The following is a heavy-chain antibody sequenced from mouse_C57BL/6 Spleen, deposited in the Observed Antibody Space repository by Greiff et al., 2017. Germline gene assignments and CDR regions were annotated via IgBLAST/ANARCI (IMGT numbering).Heavy chain of an antibody. J-gene: IGHJ3*01. D-gene: IGHD2-5*01. CDR2: INPSDGGT. Sequence: QVQLQQPGTELVKPGASVKLSCKASGFTFNSYWMHWVKQRPGQGLEWIGNINPSDGGTNYNEKLKSKATLTVDKSSSTAYMQLSSLTSEDSAVYYCARHYSNLGFAYWGQGTLVTVSA. CDR1: GFTFNSYW. V-gene: IGHV1-53*01. CDR3: ARHYSNLGFAY.